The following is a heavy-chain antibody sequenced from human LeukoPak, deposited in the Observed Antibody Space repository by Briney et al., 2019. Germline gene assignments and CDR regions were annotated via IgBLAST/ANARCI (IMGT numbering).Heavy chain of an antibody. D-gene: IGHD2-2*01. CDR3: ARAPAGPYGYFEY. V-gene: IGHV6-1*01. Sequence: SQSLSLTCAVSGDSVSSKSAAWNWIRQSPSRGLEWLGRTYYRSKWHNDYAISVKSRITINPDTSKNQFSLQLNSVTPEDTAVYYCARAPAGPYGYFEYWGQGTLVTVSS. CDR1: GDSVSSKSAA. J-gene: IGHJ4*02. CDR2: TYYRSKWHN.